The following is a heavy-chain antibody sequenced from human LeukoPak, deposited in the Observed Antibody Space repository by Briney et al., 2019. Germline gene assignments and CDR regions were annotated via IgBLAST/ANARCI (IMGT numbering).Heavy chain of an antibody. CDR3: AREDGSSGYDDF. D-gene: IGHD5-12*01. J-gene: IGHJ4*02. CDR2: IYHSGST. V-gene: IGHV4-30-2*01. CDR1: GGSISSGGYY. Sequence: KPSQTLSLTCTVSGGSISSGGYYWSWIRQPPGKGLEWIGYIYHSGSTYYNPSLESRVTISVDTSKNHFSLNLKSVTAADTAVYYCAREDGSSGYDDFWGQGTLVTVSS.